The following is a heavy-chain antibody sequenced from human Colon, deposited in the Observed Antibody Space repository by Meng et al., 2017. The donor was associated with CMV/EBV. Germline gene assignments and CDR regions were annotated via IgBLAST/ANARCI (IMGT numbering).Heavy chain of an antibody. Sequence: SCTSSGFTFGDYAMTWVRQAPGKGLEWVSFIRSKAYGGTTDYAASVKGRFTISRDDSKSIAYLQMNGLKTEDTAVYYCARVGAIVQGYYYGMDVWGQGTLVTVSS. CDR3: ARVGAIVQGYYYGMDV. V-gene: IGHV3-49*04. CDR1: GFTFGDYA. J-gene: IGHJ6*02. D-gene: IGHD3-16*02. CDR2: IRSKAYGGTT.